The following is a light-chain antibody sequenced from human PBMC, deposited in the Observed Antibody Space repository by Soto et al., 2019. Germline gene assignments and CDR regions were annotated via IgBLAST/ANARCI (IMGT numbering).Light chain of an antibody. J-gene: IGKJ1*01. Sequence: EIVLTQSPANLSSFPGDRVTLACGASQYINTRLAWYQHRPGQAPRLLIYQTSIRAAGIPARFSARGSGTDFTLTIRDVQPEDFALYYCHQRQSWPRTFGQGTKVDI. CDR1: QYINTR. CDR2: QTS. CDR3: HQRQSWPRT. V-gene: IGKV3-11*01.